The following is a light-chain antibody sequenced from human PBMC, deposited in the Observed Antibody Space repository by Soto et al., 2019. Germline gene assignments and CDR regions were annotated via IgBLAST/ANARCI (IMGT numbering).Light chain of an antibody. Sequence: EIVLTQSPATLSLSPGERATLSCRASQSVSSYLAWYQQKPGQAPRLLIYDTSNRATGIPARFSGSGSGTDFTLTISSLEREDFAVYYCQQRSNWLLTFGGGTKVEIK. CDR2: DTS. J-gene: IGKJ4*01. CDR3: QQRSNWLLT. V-gene: IGKV3-11*01. CDR1: QSVSSY.